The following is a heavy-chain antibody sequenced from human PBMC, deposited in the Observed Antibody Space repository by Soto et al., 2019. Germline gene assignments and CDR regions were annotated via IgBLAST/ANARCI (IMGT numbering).Heavy chain of an antibody. D-gene: IGHD4-17*01. CDR3: ASLRSYGDYGNY. J-gene: IGHJ4*02. V-gene: IGHV1-69*02. CDR2: IIPIFGIA. Sequence: QVQLVQSGAEVKKPGSSVKVSCKASGGTFSSYTISWVRQAPGQGLEWMGRIIPIFGIANYAQKFQGRVTITADKSTSTAYMELSSLRSEDTAVYYCASLRSYGDYGNYWGQGTLVTVSS. CDR1: GGTFSSYT.